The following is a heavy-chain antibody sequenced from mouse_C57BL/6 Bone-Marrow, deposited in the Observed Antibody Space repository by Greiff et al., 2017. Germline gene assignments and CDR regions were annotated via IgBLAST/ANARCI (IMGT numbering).Heavy chain of an antibody. CDR3: ARNYDYGDY. CDR1: GYTFTSYW. CDR2: IDPSDSYT. Sequence: QVQLQQPGAELVRPGTSVKLSCKASGYTFTSYWMHWVKQRPGQGLEWIGVIDPSDSYTNCNQKFKGKATLTVDTSSSTAYMQLSSLTSEDSAVYYCARNYDYGDYWGQGTTLTVSS. D-gene: IGHD2-4*01. V-gene: IGHV1-59*01. J-gene: IGHJ2*01.